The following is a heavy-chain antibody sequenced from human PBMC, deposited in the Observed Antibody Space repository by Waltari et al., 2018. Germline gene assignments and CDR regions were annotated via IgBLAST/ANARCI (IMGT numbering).Heavy chain of an antibody. V-gene: IGHV4-39*01. CDR3: ARSPRITMIVVVIGAFDY. J-gene: IGHJ4*02. CDR2: IYYSGST. D-gene: IGHD3-22*01. Sequence: QLQLQESGPGLVKPSATLSLTCTVSGGSISTSSYYWGWIRHTPGTGLEWIGSIYYSGSTYYNPSLKSRVTISVDTSKNQFSLKLSSVTAADTAVYYCARSPRITMIVVVIGAFDYWGQGTLVTVSS. CDR1: GGSISTSSYY.